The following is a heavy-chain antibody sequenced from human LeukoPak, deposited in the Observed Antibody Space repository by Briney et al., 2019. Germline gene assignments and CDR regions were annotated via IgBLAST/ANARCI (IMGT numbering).Heavy chain of an antibody. Sequence: GASVKVSCKASGFTFTSSAMQWVRQARGQRLEWIGWIVVGSGNTNYAQKFQERVIITRDMSTSTAYMELSSLRSEDTGVYYCAAVWGSGSWDNGGQGTLVTVSS. D-gene: IGHD3-10*01. V-gene: IGHV1-58*02. CDR2: IVVGSGNT. J-gene: IGHJ4*02. CDR1: GFTFTSSA. CDR3: AAVWGSGSWDN.